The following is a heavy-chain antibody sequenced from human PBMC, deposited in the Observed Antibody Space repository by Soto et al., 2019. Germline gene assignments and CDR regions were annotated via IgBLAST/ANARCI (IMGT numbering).Heavy chain of an antibody. CDR1: GYSISSGYY. CDR2: IYHSGSS. V-gene: IGHV4-38-2*01. CDR3: AGATRNTSYAMDV. D-gene: IGHD2-15*01. J-gene: IGHJ6*02. Sequence: PSETLSLTCGVSGYSISSGYYWGWIRQPPGKGLEWIGSIYHSGSSYYNPSLKSRVTISVDTSKNQVSLKMTSVTAADTAVYYCAGATRNTSYAMDVWGQGATVTVSS.